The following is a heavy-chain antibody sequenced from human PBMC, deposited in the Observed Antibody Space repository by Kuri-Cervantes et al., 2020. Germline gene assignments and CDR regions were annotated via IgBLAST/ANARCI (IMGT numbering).Heavy chain of an antibody. CDR3: ARDLVAAAFPFYCSYYGMDV. J-gene: IGHJ6*02. CDR1: GATFTGYY. Sequence: ASVKVSCKASGATFTGYYMHWVRQAPGQGLEWMGWINPNSGGTNYAQKFQGRVTMTRDTSISTAYMELSRLRSDDTAVYYCARDLVAAAFPFYCSYYGMDVWGQGTTVTVSS. V-gene: IGHV1-2*02. D-gene: IGHD2-15*01. CDR2: INPNSGGT.